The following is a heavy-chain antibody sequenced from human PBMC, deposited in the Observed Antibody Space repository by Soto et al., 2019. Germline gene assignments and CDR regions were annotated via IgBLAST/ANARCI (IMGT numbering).Heavy chain of an antibody. D-gene: IGHD4-17*01. J-gene: IGHJ6*04. CDR1: GGSISSSNW. CDR3: ASTYGVSRYYGMDV. V-gene: IGHV4-4*02. Sequence: PSETLSLTCAVSGGSISSSNWWSWVRQPPGKGLEWIGEIYHSGSTNYNPSLKSRVTISVDKSKNQFSLKLSSVTAADTAVYYCASTYGVSRYYGMDVWGEGTTVTVYS. CDR2: IYHSGST.